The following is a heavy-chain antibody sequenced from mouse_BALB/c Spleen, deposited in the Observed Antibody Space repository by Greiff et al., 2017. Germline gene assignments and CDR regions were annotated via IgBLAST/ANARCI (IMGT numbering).Heavy chain of an antibody. V-gene: IGHV5-9-4*01. CDR1: GFTFSSYA. D-gene: IGHD2-4*01. CDR2: ISSGGSYT. Sequence: EVKVVESGGGLVKPGGSLKLSCAASGFTFSSYAMSWVRQSPEKRLEWVAEISSGGSYTYYPDTVTGRFTISRDNAKNTLYLEMSSLRSEDTAMYYCASYDYGGFAYWGQGTLVTVSA. CDR3: ASYDYGGFAY. J-gene: IGHJ3*01.